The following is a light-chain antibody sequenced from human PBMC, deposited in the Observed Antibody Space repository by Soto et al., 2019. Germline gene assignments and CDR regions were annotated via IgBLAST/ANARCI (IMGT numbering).Light chain of an antibody. CDR3: QQYNRYPLT. J-gene: IGKJ1*01. CDR1: QSISSW. V-gene: IGKV1-5*03. CDR2: KAS. Sequence: DIKMTQSPSTLSASVGDRVTITCRASQSISSWLAWYQQKPGKAPKLLIYKASSLESGVPARFSGSGSGTEFTLTISSLQPDDFATYYCQQYNRYPLTFGQGTKVEIK.